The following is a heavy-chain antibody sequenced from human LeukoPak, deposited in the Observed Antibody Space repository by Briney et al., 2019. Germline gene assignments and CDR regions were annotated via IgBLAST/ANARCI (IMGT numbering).Heavy chain of an antibody. J-gene: IGHJ4*02. Sequence: GGSLRLSCAASGFTFSSYWMSWVRQAPGKGLEWVANIKQDGSEKYYVDSVKGRFTISRDNAKNSLYLQMNSLRAEDTAVYYCARDGSTIADYDYVWGSYRYRDYFDYWGQGTLVTVSS. CDR2: IKQDGSEK. V-gene: IGHV3-7*03. D-gene: IGHD3-16*02. CDR3: ARDGSTIADYDYVWGSYRYRDYFDY. CDR1: GFTFSSYW.